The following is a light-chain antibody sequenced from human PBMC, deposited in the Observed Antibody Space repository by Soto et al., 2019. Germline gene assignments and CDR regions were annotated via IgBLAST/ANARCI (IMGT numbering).Light chain of an antibody. CDR1: QGIKTW. Sequence: DIQMTQSPSSVSASVGDRVTITCRASQGIKTWLAWYQQKPGKVPKILIYDASSLQSGVPPRFSGSGSGTDFTLTIDSLQPEDFATYYCQQADSFPITFGQGTRPEI. V-gene: IGKV1D-12*01. J-gene: IGKJ5*01. CDR2: DAS. CDR3: QQADSFPIT.